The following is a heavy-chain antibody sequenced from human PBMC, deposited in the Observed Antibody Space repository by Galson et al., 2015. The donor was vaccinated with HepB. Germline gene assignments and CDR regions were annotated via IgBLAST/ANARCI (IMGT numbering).Heavy chain of an antibody. J-gene: IGHJ6*02. CDR2: ISGSGGST. D-gene: IGHD2-8*01. Sequence: SLRLSCAASRFTFSSYAMTWVRQAPGKGLEWVSAISGSGGSTYYADSVKGRFTISRDNSKNTLYLQMNSLRVEDTALYYCARMDYYYGMDVWGQGTTVTVSS. CDR1: RFTFSSYA. V-gene: IGHV3-23*01. CDR3: ARMDYYYGMDV.